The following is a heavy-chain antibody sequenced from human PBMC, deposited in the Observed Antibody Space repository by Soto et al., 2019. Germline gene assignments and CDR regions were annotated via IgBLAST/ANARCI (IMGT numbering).Heavy chain of an antibody. J-gene: IGHJ4*02. CDR2: ASYDGSNK. D-gene: IGHD2-15*01. V-gene: IGHV3-30*18. CDR3: ANDGAPRYCGRGSGHPAGAY. CDR1: GFTFTNYG. Sequence: QVQLVESGGGVVQPGRSLRLSCAGSGFTFTNYGMHWVRQAPGKGLEWVAFASYDGSNKYYADSVKGRFTISRDDSKNTLDLHMDGLRAEYTAVYYSANDGAPRYCGRGSGHPAGAYWGQGTLVTVSS.